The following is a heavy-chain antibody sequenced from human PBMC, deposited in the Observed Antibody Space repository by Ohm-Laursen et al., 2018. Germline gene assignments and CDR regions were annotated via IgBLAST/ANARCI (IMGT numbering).Heavy chain of an antibody. J-gene: IGHJ3*01. CDR3: AREYSDDGGYRYDAFGV. CDR2: INHRGNT. V-gene: IGHV4-34*01. D-gene: IGHD2-15*01. CDR1: SGSFGPYY. Sequence: SETLSLTCALYSGSFGPYYWSWIRQPPGKGLEWIGEINHRGNTNYSPSLKSRVTMSVDTSRNHFSLELTSVTAADTAVYYRAREYSDDGGYRYDAFGVWGHGTVVTVSS.